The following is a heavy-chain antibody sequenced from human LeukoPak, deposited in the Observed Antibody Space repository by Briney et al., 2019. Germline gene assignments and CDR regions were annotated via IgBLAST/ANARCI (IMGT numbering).Heavy chain of an antibody. CDR1: GDSISSSY. CDR3: ARDPSAYRAFDY. V-gene: IGHV4-59*01. Sequence: SETLSLTCTVSGDSISSSYWSWIRQPPGKGLEWIGYIYYSGSTNYNPSLKSRVTISVDTSRNQFSLKLSSVTAADTAVYYCARDPSAYRAFDYWGQGTLVTVSS. CDR2: IYYSGST. D-gene: IGHD5-12*01. J-gene: IGHJ4*02.